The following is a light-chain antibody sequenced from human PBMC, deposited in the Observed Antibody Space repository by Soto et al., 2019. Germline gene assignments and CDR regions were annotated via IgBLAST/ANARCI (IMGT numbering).Light chain of an antibody. CDR3: CSYAGSRWV. CDR1: SDDIGNFNL. CDR2: EVN. J-gene: IGLJ3*02. V-gene: IGLV2-23*02. Sequence: QSVLTQPASVSGSPGQSITFSCTGSSDDIGNFNLVSWYQQYPGKAPKLILYEVNKRPLGVSDRFSGSKSGNTASLIISGLQAEDEADYHCCSYAGSRWVFGGGTKATVL.